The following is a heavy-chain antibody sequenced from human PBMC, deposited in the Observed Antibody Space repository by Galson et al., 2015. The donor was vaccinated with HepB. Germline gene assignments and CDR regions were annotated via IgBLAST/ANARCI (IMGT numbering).Heavy chain of an antibody. CDR2: ISYDGSNK. J-gene: IGHJ6*02. CDR3: ARDYQATVVSAGMDV. V-gene: IGHV3-30*03. Sequence: SLRLSCAASGFAFSSYGMHWVRQAPGKGLEWVAVISYDGSNKYYADSVKGRFTISRDNTNNTLYLQMNSLRGEDTAVYYCARDYQATVVSAGMDVWGQGTTVTVSS. D-gene: IGHD2-2*01. CDR1: GFAFSSYG.